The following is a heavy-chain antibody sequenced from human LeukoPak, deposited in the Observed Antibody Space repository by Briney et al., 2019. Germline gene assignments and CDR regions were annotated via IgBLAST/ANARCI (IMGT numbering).Heavy chain of an antibody. CDR2: ISVSGGVT. D-gene: IGHD3-3*01. Sequence: PGRSLRLSCAASGITFTDHGLSWVRQAPGKGLEWVSSISVSGGVTLYADSVKGRFVTSRDNSRSRVYLEMNRLRAEDTAVYYCAKGFDFWRGLYYFDHWGQGTLVTVSS. V-gene: IGHV3-23*01. J-gene: IGHJ4*02. CDR1: GITFTDHG. CDR3: AKGFDFWRGLYYFDH.